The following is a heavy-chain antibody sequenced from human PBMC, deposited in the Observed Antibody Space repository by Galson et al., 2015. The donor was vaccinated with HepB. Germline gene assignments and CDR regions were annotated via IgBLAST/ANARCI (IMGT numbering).Heavy chain of an antibody. Sequence: QSGAEVKKPGESLKISCKGSGYSFTSYWIGWVRQMPGKGLEWMGIIYPGDSDTRYSPSFQGQVTISADKSISTAYLQWSSLKASDTAMYYCARWRFGRYCSSTSCKGQVPNWFDPWGQGTLVTVSS. CDR2: IYPGDSDT. CDR1: GYSFTSYW. D-gene: IGHD2-2*01. J-gene: IGHJ5*02. CDR3: ARWRFGRYCSSTSCKGQVPNWFDP. V-gene: IGHV5-51*03.